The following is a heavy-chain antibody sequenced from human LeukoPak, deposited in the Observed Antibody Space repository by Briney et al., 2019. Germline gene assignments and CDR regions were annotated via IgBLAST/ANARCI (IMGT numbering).Heavy chain of an antibody. V-gene: IGHV4-4*02. D-gene: IGHD2-2*02. CDR1: VGSINSGNW. Sequence: LETLSLTCAVSVGSINSGNWWSWVRQSPGKGLEWIGEIYHNGTPNYNPSLKSRVTISADTFKNHFSLKMTSVTAADTAVYYCATAPILRGEGGEHYKYGMDVWGQGTTVIVSS. CDR3: ATAPILRGEGGEHYKYGMDV. CDR2: IYHNGTP. J-gene: IGHJ6*02.